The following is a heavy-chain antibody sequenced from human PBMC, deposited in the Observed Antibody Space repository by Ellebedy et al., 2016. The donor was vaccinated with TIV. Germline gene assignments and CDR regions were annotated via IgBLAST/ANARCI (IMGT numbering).Heavy chain of an antibody. CDR3: ARFGYNGRRPFDY. D-gene: IGHD5-24*01. CDR1: GGSINNYY. J-gene: IGHJ4*02. CDR2: VYYSGST. V-gene: IGHV4-59*08. Sequence: MPSETLSLTCTVSGGSINNYYWSWIRQPPGKGLEWIGYVYYSGSTRYNPSFKSRVTISLETSKNQFSLRLTSVTAADTAVYYCARFGYNGRRPFDYWGQGALVTVSS.